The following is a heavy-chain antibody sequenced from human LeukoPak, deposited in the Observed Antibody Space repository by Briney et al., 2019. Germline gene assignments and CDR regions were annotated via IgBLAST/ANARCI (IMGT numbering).Heavy chain of an antibody. CDR3: ARMGSSWFYFDY. CDR1: GGSISSYY. D-gene: IGHD6-13*01. V-gene: IGHV4-4*09. Sequence: SETLSLTCTVSGGSISSYYWSWIRQPPGKGLEWIGYIYTSGSTNYNPSLKSRVTISVDTSKNQFSLKLSSVTAADTAVYYCARMGSSWFYFDYWGQGILVTVSS. CDR2: IYTSGST. J-gene: IGHJ4*02.